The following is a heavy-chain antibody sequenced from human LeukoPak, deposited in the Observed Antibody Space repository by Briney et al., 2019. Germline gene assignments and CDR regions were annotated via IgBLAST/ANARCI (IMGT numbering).Heavy chain of an antibody. CDR2: ISGSSGVM. V-gene: IGHV3-48*02. J-gene: IGHJ4*02. D-gene: IGHD1-1*01. CDR1: GFSFSRYS. CDR3: ARDNDHAFDY. Sequence: PGGSLSLSCAASGFSFSRYSMNWVRQAPGKGLEWVSYISGSSGVMNYADSVKGRFTISRDNAKNSLYLQMNSLRDEDTAVYYCARDNDHAFDYGGQGNLVTVSS.